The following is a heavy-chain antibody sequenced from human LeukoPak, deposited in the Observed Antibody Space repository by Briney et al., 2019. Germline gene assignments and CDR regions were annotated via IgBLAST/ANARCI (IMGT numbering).Heavy chain of an antibody. J-gene: IGHJ6*03. V-gene: IGHV1-2*02. D-gene: IGHD6-19*01. CDR3: ARERLFYYYMDV. CDR1: GYTFTGYY. Sequence: ASVKVSCKASGYTFTGYYMHWVRQAPGQGLEWMGWINPNSGGTNYAQKFQGRVTMTRDTSISTAYMELSRLRSDDTAVYYCARERLFYYYMDVWGKRTTVTVSS. CDR2: INPNSGGT.